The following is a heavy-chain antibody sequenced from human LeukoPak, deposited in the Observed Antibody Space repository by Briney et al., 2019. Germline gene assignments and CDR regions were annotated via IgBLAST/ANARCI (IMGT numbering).Heavy chain of an antibody. CDR1: GFTFSSYA. Sequence: GGSLRLSCSASGFTFSSYAMHWVRQAPEKGLEYVSAISSNGGSTYYADSVKDRFTISRDNSKNALYLQMSSLRAEDTAVYYCVKGPLWSVAGTRFDYWGQGTLVTVSS. V-gene: IGHV3-64D*06. CDR3: VKGPLWSVAGTRFDY. CDR2: ISSNGGST. D-gene: IGHD6-19*01. J-gene: IGHJ4*02.